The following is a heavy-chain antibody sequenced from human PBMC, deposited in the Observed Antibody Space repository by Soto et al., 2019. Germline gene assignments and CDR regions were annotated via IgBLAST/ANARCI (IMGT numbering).Heavy chain of an antibody. J-gene: IGHJ4*02. V-gene: IGHV1-46*01. CDR1: GYTFTSYY. CDR3: ARVNWYGGFGY. D-gene: IGHD3-10*01. CDR2: INPSGGST. Sequence: QVQLVQSGAEVKKPGASVKVSCKASGYTFTSYYMHWVRQAPGQGLEWMGIINPSGGSTSYAQKFHGRVTMTRDTSTRTVYMELSSLRSEDTAVYYCARVNWYGGFGYWGQGTLVIVSS.